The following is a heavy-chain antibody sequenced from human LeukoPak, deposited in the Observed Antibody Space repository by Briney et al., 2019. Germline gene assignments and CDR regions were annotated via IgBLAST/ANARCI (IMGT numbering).Heavy chain of an antibody. J-gene: IGHJ4*02. V-gene: IGHV3-21*04. Sequence: GGSLRLSCAASGFTFSDYTMNWVRQAPGKGLEWVSSISGGSRSIYYVDSVKGRFTISRDNAKNSLYLQVNSLRAEDTAVYYCAREGTNHLDYWGQGTLVTVSS. D-gene: IGHD2-8*01. CDR1: GFTFSDYT. CDR2: ISGGSRSI. CDR3: AREGTNHLDY.